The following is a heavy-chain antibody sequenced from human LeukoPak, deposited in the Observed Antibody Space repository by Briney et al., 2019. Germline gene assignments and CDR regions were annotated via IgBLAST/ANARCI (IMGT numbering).Heavy chain of an antibody. J-gene: IGHJ4*02. CDR2: ISSSGSII. Sequence: GGSLRLSCAASGFIFSSYEMNWVRQAPGKGLEWVSYISSSGSIIYYADSVKGRFTISRDNAKNSLYLQMNSLRAEDTAVYYCARDDAGYSSGWYWVYWGQGTLVTVSS. V-gene: IGHV3-48*03. CDR1: GFIFSSYE. D-gene: IGHD6-19*01. CDR3: ARDDAGYSSGWYWVY.